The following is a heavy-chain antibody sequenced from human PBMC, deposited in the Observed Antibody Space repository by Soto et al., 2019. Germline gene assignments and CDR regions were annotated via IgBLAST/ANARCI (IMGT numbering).Heavy chain of an antibody. CDR2: INAGNGNT. D-gene: IGHD6-19*01. Sequence: VASVKVSCKASGYTFTSYAMHWVRQAPGQRLEWMGWINAGNGNTKYSQKFQGRVTITRDTSASTAYMELSSLRSEDTAVYYCARGIRRAVAPFDYWGQGTLVTVSS. V-gene: IGHV1-3*01. CDR3: ARGIRRAVAPFDY. J-gene: IGHJ4*02. CDR1: GYTFTSYA.